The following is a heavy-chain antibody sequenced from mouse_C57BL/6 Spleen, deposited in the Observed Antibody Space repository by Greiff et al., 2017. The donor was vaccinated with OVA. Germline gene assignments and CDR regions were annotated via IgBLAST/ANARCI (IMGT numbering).Heavy chain of an antibody. D-gene: IGHD2-4*01. V-gene: IGHV2-2*01. CDR3: ARKSYDYDCCAY. CDR2: IWSGGST. CDR1: GFSFTSYG. Sequence: QVQLQQPGPGLVQPSQCLSITCTVSGFSFTSYGVHWVRQSPGQGLEWLGVIWSGGSTDYNAAFISRLGISKDNSKSQVFFKMNSLLADDTAIYYCARKSYDYDCCAYWGQGTLVTVSA. J-gene: IGHJ3*01.